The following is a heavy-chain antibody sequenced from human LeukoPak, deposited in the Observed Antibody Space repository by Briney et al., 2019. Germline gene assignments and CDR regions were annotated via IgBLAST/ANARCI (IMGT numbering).Heavy chain of an antibody. Sequence: SETLSLTCTVSGGSISSGGYYWSWIRQHPGKGLEWIGYIYYSGSTYYNPSLKSRVTISVDTSKNQFSLKLSSVTAADTAVYYCARGASYSGSYYRSIWFDPWGQGTLVTVSS. CDR3: ARGASYSGSYYRSIWFDP. CDR2: IYYSGST. J-gene: IGHJ5*02. D-gene: IGHD1-26*01. CDR1: GGSISSGGYY. V-gene: IGHV4-31*03.